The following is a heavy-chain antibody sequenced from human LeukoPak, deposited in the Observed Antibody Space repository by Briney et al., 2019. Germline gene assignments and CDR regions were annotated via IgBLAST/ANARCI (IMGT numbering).Heavy chain of an antibody. J-gene: IGHJ4*02. D-gene: IGHD3-22*01. CDR3: AKRGVVIRVILVGFHKEAYYFDS. CDR2: ISDSGGRT. CDR1: GITLSNYG. Sequence: GGSLRLSCAVSGITLSNYGMSWVRQAPGKGLEWVAGISDSGGRTNYADSAKGRFTISRDNPKNILYLQMNSLRAEDTAVYFCAKRGVVIRVILVGFHKEAYYFDSWGQGALVTVSS. V-gene: IGHV3-23*01.